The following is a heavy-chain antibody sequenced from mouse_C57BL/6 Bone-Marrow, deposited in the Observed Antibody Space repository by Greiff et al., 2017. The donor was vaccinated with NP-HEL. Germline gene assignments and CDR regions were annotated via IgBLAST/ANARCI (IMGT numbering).Heavy chain of an antibody. CDR1: GFSLTSYG. CDR3: AKPGGNYVPFAY. CDR2: IWGDGST. D-gene: IGHD2-1*01. V-gene: IGHV2-3*01. J-gene: IGHJ3*01. Sequence: VKVVESGPGLVAPSQSLSITCTVSGFSLTSYGVSWVRQPPGKGLEWLGAIWGDGSTNYHSALISRLSISKDNSKSQVFVKLNSLQTEDTATYYCAKPGGNYVPFAYWGQGTLVTVSA.